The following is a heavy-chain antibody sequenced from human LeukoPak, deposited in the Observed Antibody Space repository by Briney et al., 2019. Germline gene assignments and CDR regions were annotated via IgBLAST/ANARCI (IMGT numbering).Heavy chain of an antibody. V-gene: IGHV3-23*01. CDR1: GFTFSSYA. Sequence: GGSLRLSCAASGFTFSSYAMSWVRQAPGKGLEWVSAISGSGGSTYYADSVKGRITISRDNSKNTLYLQMNSLRAEDTAVYYCAKDFGWPREYYFDYWGQGTLVTVSS. J-gene: IGHJ4*02. CDR3: AKDFGWPREYYFDY. CDR2: ISGSGGST. D-gene: IGHD3-16*01.